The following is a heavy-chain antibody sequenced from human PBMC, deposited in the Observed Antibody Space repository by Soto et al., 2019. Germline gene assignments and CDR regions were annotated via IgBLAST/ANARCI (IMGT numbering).Heavy chain of an antibody. CDR1: GGTFSSYA. V-gene: IGHV1-69*13. CDR3: ALNDYDGRYYYYGMDV. D-gene: IGHD4-17*01. CDR2: IIPIFGTA. J-gene: IGHJ6*02. Sequence: GASVKVSCKASGGTFSSYAISWVRQAPGQGLEWMGGIIPIFGTANYAQKFQGRVTITADESTSTAYMELSSLRSEDTAVYYCALNDYDGRYYYYGMDVWGQGTTVTSP.